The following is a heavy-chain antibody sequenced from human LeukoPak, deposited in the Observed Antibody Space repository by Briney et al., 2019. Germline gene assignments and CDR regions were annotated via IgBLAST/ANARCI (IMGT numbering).Heavy chain of an antibody. D-gene: IGHD2/OR15-2a*01. Sequence: PGGSLRFSCAASGFTFSSYDMHWVRHATGKGLEWVSAIGTAGDTYYPGSVKGRFTISRENAKNSLYLQMNSLRAGDTAVYYCARDRGTFLGMDVWGQGTTVTVSS. V-gene: IGHV3-13*01. CDR2: IGTAGDT. CDR3: ARDRGTFLGMDV. J-gene: IGHJ6*02. CDR1: GFTFSSYD.